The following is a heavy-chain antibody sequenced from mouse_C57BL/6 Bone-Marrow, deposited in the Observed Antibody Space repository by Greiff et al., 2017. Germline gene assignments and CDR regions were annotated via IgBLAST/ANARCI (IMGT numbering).Heavy chain of an antibody. CDR2: IDPETGGT. CDR1: GYTFTDYE. J-gene: IGHJ2*01. D-gene: IGHD2-3*01. V-gene: IGHV1-15*01. CDR3: TVDGYSDY. Sequence: VQRVESGAELVRPGASVTLSCKASGYTFTDYEMHWVKQTPVHGLEWIGAIDPETGGTAYNQKFKGKAILTADKSSSTAYMELRSLTSEDSAVYYCTVDGYSDYWGQGTTLTVSS.